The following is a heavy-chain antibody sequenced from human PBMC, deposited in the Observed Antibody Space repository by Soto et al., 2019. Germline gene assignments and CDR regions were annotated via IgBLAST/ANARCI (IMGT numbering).Heavy chain of an antibody. D-gene: IGHD6-19*01. CDR1: GFTFDDYA. CDR2: ISGSGGST. J-gene: IGHJ4*02. Sequence: GGSLRLSCAASGFTFDDYAMHWVRQAPGKGLEWVSAISGSGGSTYYADSVKGRFTISRDNSKNTLYLQMNSLRAEDTAVYYCAKETGYSSGWADYWGQGTLVTVSS. V-gene: IGHV3-23*01. CDR3: AKETGYSSGWADY.